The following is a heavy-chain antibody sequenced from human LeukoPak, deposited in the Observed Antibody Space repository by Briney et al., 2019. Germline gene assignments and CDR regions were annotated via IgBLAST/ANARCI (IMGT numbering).Heavy chain of an antibody. CDR3: ARDQYYGSGSCYKSVYFWFDP. Sequence: SQTLSLTCAISGDSVSSNSAAWNWIRQSPSRGLEWLGRTYYRSKWYNDYAVSVKSRITINPDTSKNQFSLQLNSVTPEDTAVYYCARDQYYGSGSCYKSVYFWFDPWGQGTLVTVSS. D-gene: IGHD3-10*01. V-gene: IGHV6-1*01. J-gene: IGHJ5*02. CDR2: TYYRSKWYN. CDR1: GDSVSSNSAA.